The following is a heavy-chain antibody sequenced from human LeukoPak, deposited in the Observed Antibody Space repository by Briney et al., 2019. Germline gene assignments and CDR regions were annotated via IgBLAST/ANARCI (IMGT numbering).Heavy chain of an antibody. Sequence: SETLSLTCAVYGGSFSGYYWSWIRQPPGKGLEWIGEINHSGSTNYNPSLKSRVTISVDTSKNQFSLKLSSVTAADSAVYYCARGAVSGSSFDYWGQGTLVTVSS. V-gene: IGHV4-34*01. D-gene: IGHD1-26*01. CDR1: GGSFSGYY. CDR2: INHSGST. J-gene: IGHJ4*02. CDR3: ARGAVSGSSFDY.